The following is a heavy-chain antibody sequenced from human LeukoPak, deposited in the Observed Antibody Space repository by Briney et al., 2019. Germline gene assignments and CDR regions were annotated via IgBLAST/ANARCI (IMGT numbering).Heavy chain of an antibody. V-gene: IGHV3-7*01. CDR2: IKQDGSEK. Sequence: GGSLRLSCAASGFTFSSYWMSWVRQAPGKGLEWVANIKQDGSEKYYVDSVKGRFTISRDNAKNSLYLQMNSLRAEDTAVYYCARDVVVVPAAIGEYWFDPWGQGTLVTVSS. CDR1: GFTFSSYW. J-gene: IGHJ5*02. CDR3: ARDVVVVPAAIGEYWFDP. D-gene: IGHD2-2*02.